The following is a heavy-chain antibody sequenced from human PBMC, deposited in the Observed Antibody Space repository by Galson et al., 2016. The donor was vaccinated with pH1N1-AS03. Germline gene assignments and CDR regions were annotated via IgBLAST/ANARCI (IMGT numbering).Heavy chain of an antibody. D-gene: IGHD3-10*01. CDR1: GFNFSASA. V-gene: IGHV3-73*01. Sequence: SLRLSCAASGFNFSASAMHWVRQTSGKGLEWIGRISANAYNYATEYAAPVRGRFTISKDDSKNAAFLQMNSLKIEDTAVYYCARHTRRGAGGSGGFDPWGQGTLVTVSS. CDR2: ISANAYNYAT. J-gene: IGHJ5*02. CDR3: ARHTRRGAGGSGGFDP.